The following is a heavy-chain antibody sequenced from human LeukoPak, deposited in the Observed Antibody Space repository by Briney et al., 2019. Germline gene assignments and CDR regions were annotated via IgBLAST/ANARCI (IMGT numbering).Heavy chain of an antibody. Sequence: SSETLSLTCTVSGGSISSYYWSWSRQPPGKGLEWIGYIYYSGSTNYKPSLKSRVTISVDTSKNQFSLKLSSVTAADTAVYYCAELGITMIGGVWGKGTTVTISS. V-gene: IGHV4-59*01. CDR2: IYYSGST. D-gene: IGHD3-10*02. CDR3: AELGITMIGGV. J-gene: IGHJ6*04. CDR1: GGSISSYY.